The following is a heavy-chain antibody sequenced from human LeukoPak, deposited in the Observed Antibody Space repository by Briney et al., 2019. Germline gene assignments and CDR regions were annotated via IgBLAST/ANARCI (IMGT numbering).Heavy chain of an antibody. CDR1: GFTFNYAW. CDR3: TTDEDWNYARKDV. J-gene: IGHJ6*02. V-gene: IGHV3-15*04. CDR2: TVSEIDGGTT. Sequence: GGSLRLSRAASGFTFNYAWMSWVRQVPGKGLEWVGQTVSEIDGGTTDYATPVKGRFTISRDDPKSTLYLQMNSLKIEDTAVYYCTTDEDWNYARKDVWGQGATVIVSS. D-gene: IGHD1-7*01.